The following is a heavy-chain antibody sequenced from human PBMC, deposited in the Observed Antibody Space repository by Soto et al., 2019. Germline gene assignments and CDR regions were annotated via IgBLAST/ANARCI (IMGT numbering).Heavy chain of an antibody. J-gene: IGHJ4*02. Sequence: QVQLQESGPGLVKPSQTLSLTCTVSGGSISSGDYYWSWLRQPPGKGLEWIGYIYYSGSTYYNPSLKSRVTISVDTSKNQFSLKLSSVTAADTAVYYCAREVRYYDSSGYYYFDYWGQGTLVTVSS. CDR3: AREVRYYDSSGYYYFDY. CDR1: GGSISSGDYY. D-gene: IGHD3-22*01. CDR2: IYYSGST. V-gene: IGHV4-30-4*01.